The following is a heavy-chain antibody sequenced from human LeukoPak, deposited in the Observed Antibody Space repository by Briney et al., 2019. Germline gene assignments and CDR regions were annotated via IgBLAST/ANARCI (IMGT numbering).Heavy chain of an antibody. D-gene: IGHD4-17*01. CDR1: GFTFTSSA. J-gene: IGHJ4*02. CDR2: IVVGSGNT. Sequence: SVKVSCKASGFTFTSSAMQWVRQARGQRLEWIGWIVVGSGNTNYAQKFQERVTITRDMSTSTAYMELSSLRSEDTAVYYCARDPGYGDYYFDYWGQGTLVTVSS. V-gene: IGHV1-58*02. CDR3: ARDPGYGDYYFDY.